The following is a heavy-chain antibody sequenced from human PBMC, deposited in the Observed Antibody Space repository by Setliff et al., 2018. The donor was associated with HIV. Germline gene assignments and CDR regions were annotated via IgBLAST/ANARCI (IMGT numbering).Heavy chain of an antibody. J-gene: IGHJ6*03. CDR1: GYTFATYA. CDR2: INHGNGNT. V-gene: IGHV1-3*01. CDR3: ARGRGNDYGDYSYYYYMDV. Sequence: ASVKVSCKASGYTFATYAVLWVRQAPGQRLESMGWINHGNGNTKYSQKFQGRVTISMDASATTLYMELSSLRSEDTAVYYCARGRGNDYGDYSYYYYMDVWGKGTTVTVSS. D-gene: IGHD4-17*01.